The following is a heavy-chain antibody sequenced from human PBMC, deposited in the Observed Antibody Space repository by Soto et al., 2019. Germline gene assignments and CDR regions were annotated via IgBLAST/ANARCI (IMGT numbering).Heavy chain of an antibody. J-gene: IGHJ1*01. Sequence: QVQLVESGGGVVQPGRSLRLSCAASGFTFSRYDMHWVRQAPGKGLEWVAVIWYDGSNKYYADSVKGRFTISRDNSKNTLYVQMNSLRGEDTAVYYCARGGRGWYTDFQHWGQGALVTVSS. CDR1: GFTFSRYD. CDR2: IWYDGSNK. V-gene: IGHV3-33*01. CDR3: ARGGRGWYTDFQH. D-gene: IGHD6-19*01.